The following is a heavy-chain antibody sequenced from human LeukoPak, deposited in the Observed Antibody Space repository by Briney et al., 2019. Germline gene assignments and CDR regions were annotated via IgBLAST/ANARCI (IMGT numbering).Heavy chain of an antibody. Sequence: GASVKVSCKASGYTFTGYYMHWVRQAPGQGLEWMGIINPSGGSTSYAQKFQGRVTMTRDMSTSTVYMELSSLRSEDTAVYYCARRGYSYGVSDYWGQGTLVTVSS. CDR1: GYTFTGYY. V-gene: IGHV1-46*01. D-gene: IGHD5-18*01. J-gene: IGHJ4*02. CDR3: ARRGYSYGVSDY. CDR2: INPSGGST.